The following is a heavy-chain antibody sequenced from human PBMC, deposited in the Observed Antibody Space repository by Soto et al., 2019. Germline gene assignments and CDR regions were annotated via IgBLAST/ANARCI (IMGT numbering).Heavy chain of an antibody. CDR3: ARGRGYSSGWYWFDP. CDR1: GGSFSGYY. Sequence: SETLSLTCAVYGGSFSGYYWSWIRQPPGKGLEWIGEINHSGSTNYDPSLKSRVTISVDTSKNQFSLKLSSVTAADTAVYYCARGRGYSSGWYWFDPWGQGTLVTVSS. J-gene: IGHJ5*02. V-gene: IGHV4-34*01. D-gene: IGHD6-19*01. CDR2: INHSGST.